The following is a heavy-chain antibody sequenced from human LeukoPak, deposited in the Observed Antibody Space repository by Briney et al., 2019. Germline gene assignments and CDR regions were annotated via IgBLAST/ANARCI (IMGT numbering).Heavy chain of an antibody. CDR2: TYYRSKWYN. V-gene: IGHV6-1*01. CDR1: GDSVSSNSAA. J-gene: IGHJ2*01. D-gene: IGHD4-17*01. CDR3: ARDSPLTTVTTFPYWYFDL. Sequence: PSQTLSLTCAISGDSVSSNSAAWNWIRQSPSRGLEWLGRTYYRSKWYNDYAVSVKSRITINPDTSKNQFSLQLNSVTPEDTAVYYCARDSPLTTVTTFPYWYFDLWAVAPWSLSPQ.